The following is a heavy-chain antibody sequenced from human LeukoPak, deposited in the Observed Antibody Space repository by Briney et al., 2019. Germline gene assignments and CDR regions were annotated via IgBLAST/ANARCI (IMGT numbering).Heavy chain of an antibody. D-gene: IGHD6-19*01. J-gene: IGHJ4*02. CDR3: ARATYSSGWGTSDY. CDR1: GGSISSYY. V-gene: IGHV4-59*01. Sequence: PSETLSLTCTVSGGSISSYYWSWIRQPPGKGLEWIAYIYYSGSTNYNPSLQSRVTISVDTSKNQFSLKLSSVTAADTAVYYCARATYSSGWGTSDYWGQGTLVTVSS. CDR2: IYYSGST.